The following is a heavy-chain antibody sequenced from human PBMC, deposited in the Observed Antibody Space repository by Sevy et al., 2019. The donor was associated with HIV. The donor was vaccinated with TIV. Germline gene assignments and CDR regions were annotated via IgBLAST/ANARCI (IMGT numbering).Heavy chain of an antibody. CDR3: VKEGGAEGGDY. D-gene: IGHD3-16*01. V-gene: IGHV3-30*02. CDR2: IQYEGSNK. Sequence: GGSLRLSCAASGFSYSSYGMHWVRQAPGKELEWVAYIQYEGSNKDYADSVKGRFTISRDNSKNRLDLQMNSLRVEDTAVYYCVKEGGAEGGDYWGQGTLVTVSS. J-gene: IGHJ4*02. CDR1: GFSYSSYG.